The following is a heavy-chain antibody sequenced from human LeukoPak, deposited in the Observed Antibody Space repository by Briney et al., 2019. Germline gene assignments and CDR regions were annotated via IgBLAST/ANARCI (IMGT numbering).Heavy chain of an antibody. CDR2: ISSSGSLI. Sequence: GGSLRLSCVASGFTFSDYSMNWVRQAPGKGLEWVSYISSSGSLIYYGDAVKGRFTISRDSARNTLYLLMNSLRAEDTAIYYCAREPLDYWGRGTLVTVSS. CDR3: AREPLDY. CDR1: GFTFSDYS. J-gene: IGHJ4*02. V-gene: IGHV3-48*01.